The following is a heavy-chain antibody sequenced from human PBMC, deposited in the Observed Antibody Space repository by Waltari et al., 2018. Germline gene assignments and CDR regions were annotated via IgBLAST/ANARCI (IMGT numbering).Heavy chain of an antibody. CDR2: INWSGGDI. D-gene: IGHD2-15*01. CDR1: GINFDEFA. CDR3: ARRNSGEDY. Sequence: EVQLVESGGRLVRPGGSVRLACAASGINFDEFAMTWVRQAPGKGLQWVSSINWSGGDINYADSVKVRFTVSRDNAKRSLYLQMDSLRVEDTAFYYCARRNSGEDYWGQGTLVTVSS. J-gene: IGHJ4*02. V-gene: IGHV3-20*04.